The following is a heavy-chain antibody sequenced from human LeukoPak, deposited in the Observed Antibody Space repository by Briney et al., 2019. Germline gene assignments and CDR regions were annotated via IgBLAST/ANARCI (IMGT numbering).Heavy chain of an antibody. CDR3: ATGLGHYYDY. Sequence: GGSLRLSCAASGISFNNYWMHWVRQAPGKGPVWVSRVNSDGSSTVYADSVKGRFTISRDNARTTVYLQMSSLSLDDTATYYCATGLGHYYDYWGQGSLVTVSS. D-gene: IGHD3-22*01. V-gene: IGHV3-74*01. CDR2: VNSDGSST. CDR1: GISFNNYW. J-gene: IGHJ4*02.